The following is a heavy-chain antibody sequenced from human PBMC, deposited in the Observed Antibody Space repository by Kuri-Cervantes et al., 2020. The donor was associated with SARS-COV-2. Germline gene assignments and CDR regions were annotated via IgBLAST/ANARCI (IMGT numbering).Heavy chain of an antibody. J-gene: IGHJ2*01. D-gene: IGHD3-10*01. CDR1: GGSISSSSYY. CDR3: ARHGEGEGILWFEELSTSYWYFDL. Sequence: SETLSLTCTVSGGSISSSSYYWGWIRQPPGKGLEWIGSIYYSGSTYYNPSLKSRVTISVDTSKNQFSLKLSSVTAADTAVYYCARHGEGEGILWFEELSTSYWYFDLWGRGTLVTVSS. CDR2: IYYSGST. V-gene: IGHV4-39*01.